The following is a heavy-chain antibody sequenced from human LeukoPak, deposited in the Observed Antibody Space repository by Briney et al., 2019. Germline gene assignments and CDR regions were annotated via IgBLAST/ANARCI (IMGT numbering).Heavy chain of an antibody. CDR3: ARDNRVKLDP. Sequence: SETLSHTCTVSGVPISSHYWSWSRQPPGMGLEWIGYIYYSGATSYHPSLKRRVTISMDTSKNQVSLKLHTVTAADTALYFCARDNRVKLDPWGQGTLVTVSS. CDR1: GVPISSHY. V-gene: IGHV4-59*11. D-gene: IGHD2-8*01. J-gene: IGHJ5*02. CDR2: IYYSGAT.